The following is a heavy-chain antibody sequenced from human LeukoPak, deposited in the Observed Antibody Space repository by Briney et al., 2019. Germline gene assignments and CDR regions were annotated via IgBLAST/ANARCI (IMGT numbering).Heavy chain of an antibody. V-gene: IGHV3-11*01. Sequence: PGGSLRLSCAASGFTFSDYYMSWIRQAPRKGLEWVSYISSSGSTIYYADSVKGRFTISRDNAKNSLYLQMNSLRAEDTAVYYCARSHGVVVAATPYWGQGTLVTVSS. CDR2: ISSSGSTI. D-gene: IGHD2-15*01. J-gene: IGHJ4*02. CDR3: ARSHGVVVAATPY. CDR1: GFTFSDYY.